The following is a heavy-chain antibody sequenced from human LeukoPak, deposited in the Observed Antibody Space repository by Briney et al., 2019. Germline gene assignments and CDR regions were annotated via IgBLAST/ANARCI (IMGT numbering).Heavy chain of an antibody. V-gene: IGHV4-31*03. CDR1: GGSISSGGYY. D-gene: IGHD5-24*01. CDR3: ARQEGRDGYHFDY. CDR2: IYYSGST. Sequence: SQTLSLTCTVSGGSISSGGYYWSWIRQHPGKGQEWIGYIYYSGSTYYNPSLQSRVVMSVDTSNNQFSLKLNSVTAADTAVYYCARQEGRDGYHFDYWGQGTLVTVS. J-gene: IGHJ4*02.